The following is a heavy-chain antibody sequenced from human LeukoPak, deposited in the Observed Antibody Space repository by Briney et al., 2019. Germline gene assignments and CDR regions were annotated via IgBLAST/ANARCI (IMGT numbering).Heavy chain of an antibody. D-gene: IGHD3-10*01. Sequence: SETLSFTCTGSGGSISSYYWSWIRQCPGKGLMWWGNIYYTRRTYYNTSLNSRATTSVETTKNQYSLNLRTVSAATTAEYYSTTGHCAGSALSFYFDYWGQGALVTVSS. J-gene: IGHJ4*02. CDR3: TTGHCAGSALSFYFDY. CDR1: GGSISSYY. CDR2: IYYTRRT. V-gene: IGHV4-59*01.